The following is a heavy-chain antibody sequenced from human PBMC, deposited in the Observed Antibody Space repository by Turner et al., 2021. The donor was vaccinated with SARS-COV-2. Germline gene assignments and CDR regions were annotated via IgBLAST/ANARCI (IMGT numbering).Heavy chain of an antibody. V-gene: IGHV3-7*01. CDR2: IKEDGSEK. D-gene: IGHD3-22*01. CDR1: GFTLSRYW. CDR3: ARDGLYYYDSSAYYTSASDY. Sequence: EVQLVESGGGLVQPGGSLRLSCEASGFTLSRYWMSWVRQAPGKGLEWVANIKEDGSEKYYVDSVKGRFTISRDNAKDSLYLQMNSLGAEDTAVYYCARDGLYYYDSSAYYTSASDYWGQGTLVTVSS. J-gene: IGHJ4*01.